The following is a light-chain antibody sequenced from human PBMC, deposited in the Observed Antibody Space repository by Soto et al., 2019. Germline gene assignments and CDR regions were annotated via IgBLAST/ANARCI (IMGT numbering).Light chain of an antibody. Sequence: EIVLTQSPGTLSLSPVERATLSCSASQSVSNNYLAWYQQKPGQAPRLLIYGASSRATGIPDRFSGSGSGTDFTLTISRLEPEDFAVYYCQQYGSSPVTFGQGTKVDIK. CDR3: QQYGSSPVT. J-gene: IGKJ1*01. CDR2: GAS. V-gene: IGKV3-20*01. CDR1: QSVSNNY.